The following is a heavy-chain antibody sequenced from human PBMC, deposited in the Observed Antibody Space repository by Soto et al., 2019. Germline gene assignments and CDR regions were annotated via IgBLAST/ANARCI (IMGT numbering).Heavy chain of an antibody. J-gene: IGHJ4*02. V-gene: IGHV3-23*01. CDR1: GVTFASCG. CDR2: ISQTGANT. CDR3: ATEGAKSTCNFDF. D-gene: IGHD1-26*01. Sequence: VGTLTLSCCASGVTFASCGMNWVRQAPGKGLEWVAGISQTGANTYYADSVRGRFIISRDNSRNTVSLEMNSLRGEDSALYYCATEGAKSTCNFDFWGQGTKVTVSS.